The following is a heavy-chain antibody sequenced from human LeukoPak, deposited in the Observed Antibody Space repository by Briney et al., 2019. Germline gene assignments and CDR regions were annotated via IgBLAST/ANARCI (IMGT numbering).Heavy chain of an antibody. Sequence: GGSLRLSCAASGFTFSSYWMHWVRQAPGKGLEWVSSLDGTATRTYYADSVKGRFTISRDNPKNTLYLQMNRLRAEDTAVYFCAKDAYSGSPDHWGRGTLVTVSS. J-gene: IGHJ5*02. CDR2: LDGTATRT. CDR1: GFTFSSYW. CDR3: AKDAYSGSPDH. V-gene: IGHV3-23*01. D-gene: IGHD1-26*01.